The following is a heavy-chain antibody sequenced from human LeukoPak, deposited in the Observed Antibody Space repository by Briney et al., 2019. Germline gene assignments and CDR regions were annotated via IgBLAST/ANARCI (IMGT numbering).Heavy chain of an antibody. CDR2: ISYDGSNK. CDR1: GFTFSSYA. CDR3: AREGYYGSGSYYSENCFDY. V-gene: IGHV3-30*04. J-gene: IGHJ4*02. D-gene: IGHD3-10*01. Sequence: PGGSLRLSCAASGFTFSSYAMHWVRQAPGKGLEWVAVISYDGSNKYYADSVKGRFTISRDNSKNTLYLQMNSLRAEDTAVYYCAREGYYGSGSYYSENCFDYWGQGTLVTVSS.